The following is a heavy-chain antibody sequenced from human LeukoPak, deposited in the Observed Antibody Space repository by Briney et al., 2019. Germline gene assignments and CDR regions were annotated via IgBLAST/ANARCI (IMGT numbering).Heavy chain of an antibody. V-gene: IGHV4-59*12. CDR3: ARDGRGLGFYYYYMDV. CDR1: GDSISSYY. J-gene: IGHJ6*03. CDR2: IYYSGST. Sequence: PSETLSLTCTVSGDSISSYYWSWIRQPPGKGLEWIGSIYYSGSTYYNPSLKSRVTISVDTSKNQFSLKLSSVTAADTAVYYCARDGRGLGFYYYYMDVWGKGTTVTVSS.